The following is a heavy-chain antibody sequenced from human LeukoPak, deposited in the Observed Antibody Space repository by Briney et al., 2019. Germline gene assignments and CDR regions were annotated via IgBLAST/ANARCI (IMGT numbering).Heavy chain of an antibody. CDR1: GFTFSSFT. D-gene: IGHD2-15*01. J-gene: IGHJ4*02. V-gene: IGHV3-48*02. Sequence: GGSLRLSCAASGFTFSSFTMNWARQVPGKGLEWISYVSLGNSTMFYADSVKGRFTISRDNAKNSLYLQMNSLRDDDTAVYYCARVGNGRSWDYWGQGTLVSVSS. CDR3: ARVGNGRSWDY. CDR2: VSLGNSTM.